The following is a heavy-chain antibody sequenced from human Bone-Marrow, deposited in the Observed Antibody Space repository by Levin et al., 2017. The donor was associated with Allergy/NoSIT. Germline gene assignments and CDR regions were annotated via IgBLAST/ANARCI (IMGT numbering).Heavy chain of an antibody. Sequence: PSETLSLTCSVSGDSIGSRGHCWSWIRQHPGTGLDWIGYIYHSGSTYYTPSLKSRVIISMDTSKNQFSLKLNSVTAADTAVYYCARALSPDSSAIYHFYYYHMDVWGQGTTVTVSS. CDR2: IYHSGST. D-gene: IGHD3-22*01. J-gene: IGHJ6*02. CDR3: ARALSPDSSAIYHFYYYHMDV. CDR1: GDSIGSRGHC. V-gene: IGHV4-31*03.